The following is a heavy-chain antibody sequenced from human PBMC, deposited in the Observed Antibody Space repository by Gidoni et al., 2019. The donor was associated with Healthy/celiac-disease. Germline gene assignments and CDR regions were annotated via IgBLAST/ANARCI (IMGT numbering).Heavy chain of an antibody. D-gene: IGHD3-22*01. CDR2: IIPILGIA. J-gene: IGHJ6*02. CDR1: GGHFSSYA. V-gene: IGHV1-69*04. CDR3: TVNYYYDSSPYGMDV. Sequence: QVQLVQSGAEVKKPGSSVKVSCKASGGHFSSYAISWVRQAPGQGLEWMGRIIPILGIANYAQKFQGRVTITADKSTSTAYMELSSLRSEDTAVYYMTVNYYYDSSPYGMDVWGQGTTVTVSS.